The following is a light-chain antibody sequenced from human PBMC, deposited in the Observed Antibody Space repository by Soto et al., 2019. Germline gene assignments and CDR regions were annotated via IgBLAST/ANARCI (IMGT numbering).Light chain of an antibody. Sequence: QSALTQPPSASGSPGQSVTISCTGTSSDVGGYNYVSWYQQHPGKAPKLMIYEVSKRPSGVPDRFSGSKSGNTASLTVSGLQAEDEAYYYCSSYAGINNLLFGGGTKVTVL. CDR3: SSYAGINNLL. CDR1: SSDVGGYNY. J-gene: IGLJ2*01. V-gene: IGLV2-8*01. CDR2: EVS.